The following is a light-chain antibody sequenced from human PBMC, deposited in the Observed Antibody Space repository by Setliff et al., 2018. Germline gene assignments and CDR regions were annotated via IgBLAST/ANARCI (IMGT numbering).Light chain of an antibody. CDR2: DVS. Sequence: QSVLTQPRSVSGSPGQSVTISCTGTNSDIGGYNSVSWYQQHPGKAPKLMIYDVSKRPSGVPDRFSGSESGDTASLTISGLQAEDEADYYCCSYAGSNTGVFGGGTKGTVL. CDR1: NSDIGGYNS. CDR3: CSYAGSNTGV. J-gene: IGLJ3*02. V-gene: IGLV2-11*01.